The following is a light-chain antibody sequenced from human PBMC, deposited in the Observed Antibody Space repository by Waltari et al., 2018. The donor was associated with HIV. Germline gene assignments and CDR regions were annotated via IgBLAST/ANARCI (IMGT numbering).Light chain of an antibody. J-gene: IGLJ3*02. Sequence: SALTQPASVSGSPGQAITISCTGSRSDVGYYNYVSWYQQHPGKAPRLIIFDVTNRPSGVSDRFSGSKSGNTASLTISGLQPEDEADYYCCSYTTSITFVFGGGTKLTVL. CDR1: RSDVGYYNY. CDR3: CSYTTSITFV. V-gene: IGLV2-14*03. CDR2: DVT.